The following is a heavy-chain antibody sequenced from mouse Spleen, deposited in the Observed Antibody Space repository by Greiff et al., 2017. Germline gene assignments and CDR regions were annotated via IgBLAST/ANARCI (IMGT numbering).Heavy chain of an antibody. J-gene: IGHJ2*01. CDR2: ISSGGST. D-gene: IGHD2-10*02. CDR1: GFTFSSYA. CDR3: AREYGNYAYFDY. Sequence: EVMLVESGGGLVKPGGSLKLSCAASGFTFSSYAMSWVRQTPEKRLEWVASISSGGSTYYPDSVKGRFTISRDNARNILYLQMSSLRSEDTAMYYCAREYGNYAYFDYWGQGTTLTVSS. V-gene: IGHV5-6-5*01.